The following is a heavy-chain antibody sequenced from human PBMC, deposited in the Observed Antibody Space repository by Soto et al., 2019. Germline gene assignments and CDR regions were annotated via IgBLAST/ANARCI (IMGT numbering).Heavy chain of an antibody. Sequence: PSETLSLTCTVSGGSISSSSYYWGWIRQPPGKGLEWIGSIYYSGSTYYSPSLKSRVTISVDTSKNQFPLKLSSVTAADTAVYYCAKQSIAAAASVDYWGQGTLVTVSS. CDR3: AKQSIAAAASVDY. J-gene: IGHJ4*02. CDR1: GGSISSSSYY. CDR2: IYYSGST. V-gene: IGHV4-39*01. D-gene: IGHD6-13*01.